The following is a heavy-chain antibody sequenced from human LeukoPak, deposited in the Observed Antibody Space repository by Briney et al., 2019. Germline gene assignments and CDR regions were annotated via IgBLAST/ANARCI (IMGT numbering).Heavy chain of an antibody. D-gene: IGHD6-19*01. CDR3: ATEGKIAVADKNYFDY. Sequence: GGSLRLSCAASGFTFSSYWMSWVRQAPGKGLEWVANIKQDGSEKYYVDSVKGRFTISRDNAKNSLYLQMNSLRAEDTAVYYCATEGKIAVADKNYFDYWGQGTLVTVSS. V-gene: IGHV3-7*04. CDR1: GFTFSSYW. J-gene: IGHJ4*02. CDR2: IKQDGSEK.